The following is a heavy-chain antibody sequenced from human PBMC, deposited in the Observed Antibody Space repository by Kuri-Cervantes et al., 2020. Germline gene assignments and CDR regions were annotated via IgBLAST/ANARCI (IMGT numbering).Heavy chain of an antibody. Sequence: SLKISWVASGFTSQDHAMHWVRQAPGKGLEWVSGISWNSGSIGYADSVKGRFTISRDNAKNSLYLQMNSLRAEDTALYYCAKDRAGFLDYWGQGTLVTVSS. J-gene: IGHJ4*02. CDR3: AKDRAGFLDY. CDR1: GFTSQDHA. V-gene: IGHV3-9*02. CDR2: ISWNSGSI.